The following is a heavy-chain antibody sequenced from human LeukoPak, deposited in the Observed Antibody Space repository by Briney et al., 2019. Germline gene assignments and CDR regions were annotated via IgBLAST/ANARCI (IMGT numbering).Heavy chain of an antibody. CDR2: IYHSGST. J-gene: IGHJ4*02. D-gene: IGHD5-12*01. Sequence: SETLSLTCTVSGGTISNYYWSWIRQPPGKGLEWIGSIYHSGSTYYNPSLKSRVTISVDTSKNQFSLKLSSVTAADTAVYYCARVYSGYAFDYWGQGTLVTVSS. CDR1: GGTISNYY. CDR3: ARVYSGYAFDY. V-gene: IGHV4-38-2*02.